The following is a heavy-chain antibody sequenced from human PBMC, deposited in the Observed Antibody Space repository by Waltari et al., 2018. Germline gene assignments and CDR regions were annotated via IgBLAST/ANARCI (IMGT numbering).Heavy chain of an antibody. Sequence: EVQLVQSGAEVKKPGATVKISCKVSGYTFTDYYMHWVRQAPGKGLEGVSLISWDGCSTYYADSGKGRFTISRDNSKNSLYLQMNSLRAEDTALYYCAKDRVAAAGGFDYWGQGTLVTVSS. CDR3: AKDRVAAAGGFDY. V-gene: IGHV3-43D*03. J-gene: IGHJ4*02. D-gene: IGHD6-13*01. CDR2: ISWDGCST. CDR1: GYTFTDYY.